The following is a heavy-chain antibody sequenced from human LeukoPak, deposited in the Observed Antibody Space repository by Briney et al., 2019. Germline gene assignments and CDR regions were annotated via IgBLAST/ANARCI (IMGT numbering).Heavy chain of an antibody. Sequence: GGSLRLSCVASGFTFSTCSMNWVRQAPGKGLEWVSFISSRSSTIHYAESVKGRFTISRDNARNSLYLQMNSLRAEDTAVYYCARDPPYSYTSGDAFDIWGQGTMVTVSS. J-gene: IGHJ3*02. CDR2: ISSRSSTI. CDR3: ARDPPYSYTSGDAFDI. V-gene: IGHV3-48*01. CDR1: GFTFSTCS. D-gene: IGHD5-18*01.